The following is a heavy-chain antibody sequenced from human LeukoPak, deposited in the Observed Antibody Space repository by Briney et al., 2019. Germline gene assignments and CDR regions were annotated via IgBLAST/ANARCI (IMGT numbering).Heavy chain of an antibody. CDR2: ISWNSGSI. CDR3: AKGVYYYDSSGLPAFDI. V-gene: IGHV3-9*01. J-gene: IGHJ3*02. D-gene: IGHD3-22*01. CDR1: GFTFDDYT. Sequence: GGSLRLSCAASGFTFDDYTMHWVRQAPGKGLEWVSGISWNSGSIGYADSVKGRFTISRDNAKNSLYLQMNSLRAEDTALYYCAKGVYYYDSSGLPAFDIWGQGTMVTVSS.